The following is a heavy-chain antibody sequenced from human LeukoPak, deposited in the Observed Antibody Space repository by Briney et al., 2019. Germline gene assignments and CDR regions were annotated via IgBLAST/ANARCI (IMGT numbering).Heavy chain of an antibody. CDR2: ISSGGISI. D-gene: IGHD3-16*01. J-gene: IGHJ4*02. CDR3: AKDYVWGTLDPFY. V-gene: IGHV3-48*03. CDR1: GFTFRSYE. Sequence: GGSLRLSCAASGFTFRSYEMNWVRQAPGKGLEWVSYISSGGISIYYADSVKGRFTISRDNAKNSLYLQMNSLRAEDTAVYYCAKDYVWGTLDPFYWGQGTLVTVSS.